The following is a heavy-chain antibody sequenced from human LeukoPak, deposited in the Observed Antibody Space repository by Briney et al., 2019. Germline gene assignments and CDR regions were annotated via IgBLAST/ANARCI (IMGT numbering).Heavy chain of an antibody. J-gene: IGHJ6*02. V-gene: IGHV3-30*18. CDR1: GFTFISSG. Sequence: PGRSLRLSCAASGFTFISSGMHWVSQAPGKGLEWVAVISYDGSNKYYADSVKGRFIISRDNSKNTLYLQMNSLRAEDTAVYYCAKDCRPALWFGERYYGGMDVWGQGTTVTVSS. D-gene: IGHD3-10*01. CDR2: ISYDGSNK. CDR3: AKDCRPALWFGERYYGGMDV.